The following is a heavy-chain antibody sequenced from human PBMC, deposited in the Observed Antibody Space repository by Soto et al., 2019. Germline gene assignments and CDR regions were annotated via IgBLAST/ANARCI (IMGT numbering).Heavy chain of an antibody. Sequence: QVQLVQSGAEVKKPGSSVKVSCKASGGTFRNHVFNWVRQAPGQGLEWMGGIIHIIGTPNYAQKFQGRVTITADASTNTVYLEVSSLISQDTAVYFCARDLEFRDGNISHLDFWGQGTLVTVSS. J-gene: IGHJ4*02. CDR3: ARDLEFRDGNISHLDF. CDR2: IIHIIGTP. D-gene: IGHD3-3*01. CDR1: GGTFRNHV. V-gene: IGHV1-69*01.